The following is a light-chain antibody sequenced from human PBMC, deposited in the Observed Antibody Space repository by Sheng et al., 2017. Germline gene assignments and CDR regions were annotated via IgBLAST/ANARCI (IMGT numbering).Light chain of an antibody. CDR3: SALDSSLSAP. Sequence: QAGLTQPPSVSKGLRQTATLTCTGNSNIVGNQGAAWLQQHQGHPPKLLSYRNNNRPSGISERFSASRSGNTASLTITGLQPEDEADYYCSALDSSLSAPFGGGTKLTVL. V-gene: IGLV10-54*02. CDR2: RNN. CDR1: SNIVGNQG. J-gene: IGLJ2*01.